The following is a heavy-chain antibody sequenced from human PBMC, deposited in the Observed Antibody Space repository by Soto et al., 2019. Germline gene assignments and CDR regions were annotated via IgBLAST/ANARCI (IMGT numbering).Heavy chain of an antibody. V-gene: IGHV3-30*18. D-gene: IGHD3-10*01. J-gene: IGHJ6*02. Sequence: QVQLVDSGGGVVQPGRSLRLSCAASGFTFSSYGMHWVRQAPGKGLEWVAVISYDGSNKYYADSVKGRFTISRDNSKNTLYLQMNSLRVEDTAVYYCAKTVVFFYYYDMDVWGQGTTVTVSS. CDR1: GFTFSSYG. CDR3: AKTVVFFYYYDMDV. CDR2: ISYDGSNK.